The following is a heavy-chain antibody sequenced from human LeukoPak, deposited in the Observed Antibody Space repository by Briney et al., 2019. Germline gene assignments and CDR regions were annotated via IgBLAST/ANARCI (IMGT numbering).Heavy chain of an antibody. CDR3: ARDTDDFWDPFDY. J-gene: IGHJ4*02. CDR2: IIPILGIA. V-gene: IGHV1-69*04. D-gene: IGHD3-3*01. CDR1: GGTFSSYA. Sequence: ASVKVSCKASGGTFSSYAISWVRQAPGQGLEWMGRIIPILGIANYAQKFQGRVTITADKSTSTAYMELSSLRSEDTAVYYCARDTDDFWDPFDYWGQGTLVTVSS.